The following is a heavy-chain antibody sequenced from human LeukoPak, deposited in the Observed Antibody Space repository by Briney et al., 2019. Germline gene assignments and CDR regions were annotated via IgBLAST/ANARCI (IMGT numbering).Heavy chain of an antibody. CDR2: ISYDGSNK. CDR3: AKGGRWLQLNYFDY. V-gene: IGHV3-30*18. CDR1: GFTFSSYG. Sequence: GGSLRLSCAASGFTFSSYGMHWVRQAPGKGLEWVAVISYDGSNKHYADSVKGRFTISRDNSKNTLYLQMNSLRAEDTAVYYCAKGGRWLQLNYFDYWGQGTLVTVSS. J-gene: IGHJ4*02. D-gene: IGHD5-24*01.